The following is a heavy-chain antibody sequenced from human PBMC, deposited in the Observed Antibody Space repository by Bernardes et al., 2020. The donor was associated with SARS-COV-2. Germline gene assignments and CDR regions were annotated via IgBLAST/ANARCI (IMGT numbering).Heavy chain of an antibody. J-gene: IGHJ2*01. Sequence: GGSLRLSCAASGFTFSNYGMSWVRQAPGKGLEWVSSISGSRNSTYYPDSVKGRFTISRDNSKNTLYLQMNSLRAEDTAVYYCAKSGGFGVLWYFDLWGRGTLVTVSS. CDR3: AKSGGFGVLWYFDL. CDR2: ISGSRNST. D-gene: IGHD2-8*02. V-gene: IGHV3-23*01. CDR1: GFTFSNYG.